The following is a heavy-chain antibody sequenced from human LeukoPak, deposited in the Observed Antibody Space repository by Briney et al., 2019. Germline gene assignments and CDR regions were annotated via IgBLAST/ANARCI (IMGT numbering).Heavy chain of an antibody. D-gene: IGHD3-10*01. CDR3: ASPGRYYFQH. J-gene: IGHJ1*01. CDR2: IYYSGST. CDR1: GDSISSHY. V-gene: IGHV4-59*08. Sequence: SETLSLTCTVSGDSISSHYWSWIRQPPGKGLEWIGYIYYSGSTNYNPSLKSRVTISVDTSKNQFSLKLSSVTAADTAVYYCASPGRYYFQHWGQGTLVTVSS.